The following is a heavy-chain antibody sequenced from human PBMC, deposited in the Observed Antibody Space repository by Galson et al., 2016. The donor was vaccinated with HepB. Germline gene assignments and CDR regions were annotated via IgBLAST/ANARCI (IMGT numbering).Heavy chain of an antibody. V-gene: IGHV4-61*01. J-gene: IGHJ4*02. Sequence: SETLSLTCTVSGGSVSVGTSYWSWIRQSPGKGLEWIGYTYFTGDTNYNPSLRRRVTISQQGSRNQFSLTLMSLSVADTAVYYCARGMRWFEPKPNYFVSWGQGILVTVSS. CDR3: ARGMRWFEPKPNYFVS. CDR1: GGSVSVGTSY. D-gene: IGHD3-10*01. CDR2: TYFTGDT.